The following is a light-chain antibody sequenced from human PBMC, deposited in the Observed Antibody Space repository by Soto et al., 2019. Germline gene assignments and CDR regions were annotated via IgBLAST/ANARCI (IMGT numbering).Light chain of an antibody. V-gene: IGKV1-5*03. J-gene: IGKJ1*01. CDR1: QSITEW. CDR2: KAS. CDR3: LQYSTYPWT. Sequence: DIQMTQSPSTLSASVGDRATITCRASQSITEWLAWYQQKPGKAPKLLISKASTLQSGVPSRFSGSGFGTEFTLTISSLQPDDFATYYCLQYSTYPWTFGQGTKVEIK.